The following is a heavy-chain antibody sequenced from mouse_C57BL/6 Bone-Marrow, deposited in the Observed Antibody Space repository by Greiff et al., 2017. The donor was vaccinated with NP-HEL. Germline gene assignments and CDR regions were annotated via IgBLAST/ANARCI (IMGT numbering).Heavy chain of an antibody. CDR1: GYTFTGYW. CDR3: ARREWLLYAIDY. D-gene: IGHD2-3*01. J-gene: IGHJ4*01. V-gene: IGHV1-9*01. CDR2: ILPGSGST. Sequence: QVQLQQSGAELMKPGASVKLSCKATGYTFTGYWIEWVKQRPGHGLEWSGEILPGSGSTNYNEKFKGKATFTADTSSNTAYMQRSILTTEDSAIYYCARREWLLYAIDYWGQGTSVTVSS.